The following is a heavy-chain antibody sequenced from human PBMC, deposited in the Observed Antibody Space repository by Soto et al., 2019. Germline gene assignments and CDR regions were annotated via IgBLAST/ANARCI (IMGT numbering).Heavy chain of an antibody. CDR3: ARGRYGDY. D-gene: IGHD1-1*01. CDR2: ISAHNGNT. CDR1: GYTFTSYG. J-gene: IGHJ4*02. Sequence: QVHLVQSGAEVKKPGASVKVSCKASGYTFTSYGITWVRQAPGQGLEWMGWISAHNGNTDYAQKLQGRVIVTRDTSTSTAYMELRGLRSDDTAVYYCARGRYGDYWGQGAVVTVSS. V-gene: IGHV1-18*01.